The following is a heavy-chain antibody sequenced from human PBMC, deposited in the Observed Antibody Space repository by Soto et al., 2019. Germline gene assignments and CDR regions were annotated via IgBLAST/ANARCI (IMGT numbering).Heavy chain of an antibody. V-gene: IGHV3-23*01. D-gene: IGHD5-12*01. J-gene: IGHJ4*02. Sequence: GGSLRLSCAASGFNFATYSMSWVRQAPGKGLEWVAGISDGVDRAYYGDSVKGRFTISKDTAKNTLYLQINSLGAEDTAVYYCARGNTGYGNFDYWGQGTLVTVSS. CDR3: ARGNTGYGNFDY. CDR1: GFNFATYS. CDR2: ISDGVDRA.